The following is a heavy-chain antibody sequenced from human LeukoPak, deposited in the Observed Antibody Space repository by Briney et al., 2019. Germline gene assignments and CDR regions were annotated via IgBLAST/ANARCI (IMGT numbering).Heavy chain of an antibody. CDR1: GYTFTGYY. Sequence: ASVKVSCKASGYTFTGYYMHWVRQAPGQGLEWMGWINPNSGGTNYAQKFQGRVTMTRDTSISTAYMELSRLRSDDTAVYYCARPLLGWSYTGYYFDYWGQGTLVTVSS. D-gene: IGHD1-26*01. CDR3: ARPLLGWSYTGYYFDY. J-gene: IGHJ4*02. V-gene: IGHV1-2*02. CDR2: INPNSGGT.